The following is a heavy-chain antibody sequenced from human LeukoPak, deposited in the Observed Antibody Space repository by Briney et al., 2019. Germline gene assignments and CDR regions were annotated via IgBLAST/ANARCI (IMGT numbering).Heavy chain of an antibody. CDR2: ISGSGGST. CDR3: AKDGCGGDCYSGWFDP. Sequence: PGGSLRLSCAASGFTFSSYAMSWVRQAPGKGLEWVSAISGSGGSTYYADSVKGRFTISRDNSKNTLYLQMNSLRAEDTAVYYCAKDGCGGDCYSGWFDPWGQGTLVTVSS. V-gene: IGHV3-23*01. CDR1: GFTFSSYA. D-gene: IGHD2-21*02. J-gene: IGHJ5*02.